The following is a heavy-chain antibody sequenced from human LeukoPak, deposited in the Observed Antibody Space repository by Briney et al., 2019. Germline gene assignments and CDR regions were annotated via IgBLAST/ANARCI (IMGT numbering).Heavy chain of an antibody. V-gene: IGHV1-69*13. Sequence: SVKVSCKASGGTFSSYAISWVRQAPGQGLVWMGGIIPIFGTANYAQKFQGRVTITADESTSTAYMELSSLRSEDTAVYYCARGIEDTAMVSYWGQGTLVTVSS. CDR3: ARGIEDTAMVSY. CDR1: GGTFSSYA. CDR2: IIPIFGTA. D-gene: IGHD5-18*01. J-gene: IGHJ4*02.